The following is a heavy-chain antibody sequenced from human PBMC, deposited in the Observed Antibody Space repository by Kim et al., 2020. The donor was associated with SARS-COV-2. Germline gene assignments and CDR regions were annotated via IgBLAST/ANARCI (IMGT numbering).Heavy chain of an antibody. CDR2: INHSGST. CDR3: ARGSPGGMDV. J-gene: IGHJ6*02. Sequence: SETLSLTCAVYGGSFSGYYWSWIRQPPGKGLEWIGEINHSGSTNYNPSLKSRVTISVDTSKNQFSLKLSSVTAADTAVYYCARGSPGGMDVWGQGTTVTVSS. V-gene: IGHV4-34*01. CDR1: GGSFSGYY.